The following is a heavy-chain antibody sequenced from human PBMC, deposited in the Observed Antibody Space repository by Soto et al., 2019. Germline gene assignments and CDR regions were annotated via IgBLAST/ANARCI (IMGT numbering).Heavy chain of an antibody. J-gene: IGHJ4*02. CDR1: GESVSSSSYY. CDR2: IYYSGRT. V-gene: IGHV4-39*01. D-gene: IGHD2-21*02. CDR3: ARQRTTVVTQAYFDH. Sequence: SETLSLTCIVSGESVSSSSYYWGWIRQPPGKGLEWIGSIYYSGRTYYNPSLKSRVTISIDTSKNQFSLKLSSVTATDTAVYYCARQRTTVVTQAYFDHWGQGALVTVSS.